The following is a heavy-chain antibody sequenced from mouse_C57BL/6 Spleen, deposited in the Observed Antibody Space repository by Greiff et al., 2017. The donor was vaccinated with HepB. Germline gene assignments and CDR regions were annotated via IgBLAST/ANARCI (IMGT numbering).Heavy chain of an antibody. D-gene: IGHD1-1*01. CDR3: ARIITTVYYFDY. CDR1: GFTFSDYG. J-gene: IGHJ2*01. Sequence: VQLKESGGGLVKPGGSLKLSCAASGFTFSDYGMHWVRQAPEKGLEWVAYISSGSSTIYYADTVKGRFTISRDNAKNTLFLQMTSLRSEDTAMYYCARIITTVYYFDYWGQGTTLTVSS. CDR2: ISSGSSTI. V-gene: IGHV5-17*01.